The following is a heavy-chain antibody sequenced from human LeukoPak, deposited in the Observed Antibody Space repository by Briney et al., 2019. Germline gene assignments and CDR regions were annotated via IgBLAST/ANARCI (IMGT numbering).Heavy chain of an antibody. Sequence: GGSLRLSCAASGFTFSSYAMSWVRQAPGKGLEWVSAVSGSATSTYYADSVTGRFTISRDNSENTLYLQMNSLRVEDTAVYYCARGSSSVTLPGDWGQGTLVTASS. J-gene: IGHJ4*02. D-gene: IGHD2-2*01. CDR3: ARGSSSVTLPGD. V-gene: IGHV3-23*01. CDR2: VSGSATST. CDR1: GFTFSSYA.